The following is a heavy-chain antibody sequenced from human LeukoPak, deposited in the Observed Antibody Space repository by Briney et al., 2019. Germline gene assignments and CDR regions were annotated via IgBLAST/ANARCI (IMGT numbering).Heavy chain of an antibody. CDR3: ASREVGRNFDY. CDR2: INGGGGST. CDR1: GFTFRICA. V-gene: IGHV3-23*01. J-gene: IGHJ4*02. Sequence: GGSLRLSCAVSGFTFRICAMSWVRQAPGKGLEWVSAINGGGGSTYYADSVKGRFTISRDNSKNTLYLQMNSLRAEDTAVYYCASREVGRNFDYWGQGTLVTVSS. D-gene: IGHD1-26*01.